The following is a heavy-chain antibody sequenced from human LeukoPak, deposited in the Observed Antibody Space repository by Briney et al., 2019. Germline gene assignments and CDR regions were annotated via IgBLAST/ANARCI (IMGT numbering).Heavy chain of an antibody. CDR3: ASTTAEGYYFDY. Sequence: SQTLSLTCTVSGGSISSGGYYWSWIRQHPGKGLEWTGYIYYSGSTYYNPSLKSRVTISVDTSKNQFSLKLSSVTAADTAVYYCASTTAEGYYFDYWGQGTLVTVSS. J-gene: IGHJ4*02. CDR1: GGSISSGGYY. D-gene: IGHD6-13*01. V-gene: IGHV4-31*03. CDR2: IYYSGST.